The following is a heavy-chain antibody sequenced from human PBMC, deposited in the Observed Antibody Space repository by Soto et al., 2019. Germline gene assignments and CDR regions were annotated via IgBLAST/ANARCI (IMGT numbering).Heavy chain of an antibody. D-gene: IGHD5-18*01. CDR1: GFTFSNYA. CDR3: AKDGGYSHGLDYYYGMDV. Sequence: PGGSLRLSCAASGFTFSNYAVSWVRQAPGKGLEWVSSIVAGGSPYYADFVKGRFTISRDNSKDTLFLQMDSLRPEDTAIYYCAKDGGYSHGLDYYYGMDVWGQGTTVTVSS. V-gene: IGHV3-23*01. CDR2: IVAGGSP. J-gene: IGHJ6*02.